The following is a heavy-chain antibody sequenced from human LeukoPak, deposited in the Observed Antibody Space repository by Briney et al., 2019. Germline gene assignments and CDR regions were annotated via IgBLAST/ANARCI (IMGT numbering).Heavy chain of an antibody. J-gene: IGHJ4*02. CDR2: INPTGGT. CDR3: ARGADSSGSLGVY. V-gene: IGHV1-46*01. Sequence: ASVKVSCKASGYIFTSYYMNWVRQAPGQGLEWVGIINPTGGTNYAQKFQGRLTMTVDTSTSTVYMELSSLRSEDTAVYYCARGADSSGSLGVYWGQGTLVTVSS. D-gene: IGHD3-22*01. CDR1: GYIFTSYY.